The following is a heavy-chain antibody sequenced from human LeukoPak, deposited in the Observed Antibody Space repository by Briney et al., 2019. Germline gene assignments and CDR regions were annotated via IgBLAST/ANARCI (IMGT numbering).Heavy chain of an antibody. CDR1: GYTFTSYD. D-gene: IGHD5-18*01. CDR3: ARFQTPYSYAFIYYYYYYMDV. CDR2: MNPTSGNT. J-gene: IGHJ6*03. V-gene: IGHV1-8*01. Sequence: ASVKVSCKASGYTFTSYDINWVRQATGQGLEWMGWMNPTSGNTGYAQKFQGRVTMTRNTSIGTAYMELSSLRSEDTAVYYCARFQTPYSYAFIYYYYYYMDVWGKGTTVTVSS.